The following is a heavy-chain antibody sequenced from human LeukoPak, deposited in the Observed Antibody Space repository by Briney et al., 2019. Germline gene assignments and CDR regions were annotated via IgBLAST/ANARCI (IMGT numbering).Heavy chain of an antibody. CDR3: ARSSGYAGGLAFDI. D-gene: IGHD6-19*01. CDR1: GFTFSSYS. J-gene: IGHJ3*02. Sequence: GGSLRLSCAASGFTFSSYSMNWVRQAPGKGLEWVSSISSSSSYIYYADSVKGRFTISRDNAKNSLYLQMNSLRAEDTAVYYCARSSGYAGGLAFDIWGQGTMVTVSS. CDR2: ISSSSSYI. V-gene: IGHV3-21*01.